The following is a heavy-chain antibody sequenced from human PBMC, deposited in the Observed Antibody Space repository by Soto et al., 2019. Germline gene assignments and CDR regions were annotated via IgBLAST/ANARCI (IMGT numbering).Heavy chain of an antibody. D-gene: IGHD2-2*01. CDR3: ARLGGYCSTTTCYGYYAMDV. V-gene: IGHV4-39*01. CDR1: GGSLSSGPYS. J-gene: IGHJ6*02. CDR2: FSYSGST. Sequence: ETLSLTCTVSGGSLSSGPYSWGWIRQPPEKGLEWIGTFSYSGSTYYNPSLESRVTISVDTSKNQFSLKVSSVTAADTAMYYCARLGGYCSTTTCYGYYAMDVWGQGTTVTVSS.